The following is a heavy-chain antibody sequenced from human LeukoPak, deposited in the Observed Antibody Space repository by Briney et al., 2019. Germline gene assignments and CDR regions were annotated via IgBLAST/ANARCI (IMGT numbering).Heavy chain of an antibody. CDR1: GFTFSSYA. D-gene: IGHD3-10*01. CDR2: ISGSGSNT. Sequence: GGSLRLSCAASGFTFSSYAMSWVRQAPGKGLEWVSAISGSGSNTYYADSVKGRFTISRDNDKNSLYLQMNNLRAEDTAVYYCARVDRYYQGSGSYAIDYWGQGTLVTVSS. J-gene: IGHJ4*02. V-gene: IGHV3-23*01. CDR3: ARVDRYYQGSGSYAIDY.